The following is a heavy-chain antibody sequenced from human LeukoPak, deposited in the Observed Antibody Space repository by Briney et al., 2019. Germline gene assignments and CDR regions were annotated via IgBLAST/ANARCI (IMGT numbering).Heavy chain of an antibody. CDR2: IYYSGST. Sequence: SETLSLTCTVSGGSISSYYWSWIRQPPGKGLEWIGYIYYSGSTNYNPSLKSRVTISVDTSKNQFSLRLSSVTAADTAVYYCARDNWNYGSSMDVWGQGTTVTVSS. V-gene: IGHV4-59*01. CDR1: GGSISSYY. D-gene: IGHD1-7*01. CDR3: ARDNWNYGSSMDV. J-gene: IGHJ6*02.